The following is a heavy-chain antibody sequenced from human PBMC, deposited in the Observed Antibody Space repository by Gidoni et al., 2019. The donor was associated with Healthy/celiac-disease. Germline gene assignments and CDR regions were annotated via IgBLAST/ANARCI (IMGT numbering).Heavy chain of an antibody. CDR2: ISYDGSNK. J-gene: IGHJ4*02. CDR1: GFTFSSYG. D-gene: IGHD5-12*01. CDR3: ASGRYSGYDYFPFDY. Sequence: QVQLVESGGGVVQPGRSLSLSCAASGFTFSSYGMHWVRQAPGKGLEWVAVISYDGSNKYYADSVKGRFTISRDNSKNTLYLQMNSLRAEDTAVYYCASGRYSGYDYFPFDYWGQGTLVTVSS. V-gene: IGHV3-30*03.